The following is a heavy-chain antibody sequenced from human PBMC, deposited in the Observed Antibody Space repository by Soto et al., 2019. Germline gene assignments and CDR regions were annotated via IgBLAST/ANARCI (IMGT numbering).Heavy chain of an antibody. CDR1: GGFISSDC. J-gene: IGHJ5*02. V-gene: IGHV4-59*08. CDR3: AGGYYDSSGYLLDP. CDR2: IYYSWST. D-gene: IGHD3-22*01. Sequence: LEALFLTCTVSGGFISSDCWRLIRQPSVNGLEWIVVIYYSWSTNYNPPLKSRVTISVDTSKNQFSLKLSSVTAAVTVVYYCAGGYYDSSGYLLDPWGQGTLVTVSS.